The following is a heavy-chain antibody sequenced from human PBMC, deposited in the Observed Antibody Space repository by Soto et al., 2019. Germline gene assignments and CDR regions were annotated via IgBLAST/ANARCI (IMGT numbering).Heavy chain of an antibody. J-gene: IGHJ5*02. Sequence: PSETLSLTCAVSSGSISSNNWWSWVRQPPGKGLEWIGEIFHSGYTHYNPSLKSRVTISLDKSKNQFSLKLTSVTAADTAVYYCAKGGRPNWFDPWGQGTLVTVSS. CDR3: AKGGRPNWFDP. CDR1: SGSISSNNW. CDR2: IFHSGYT. V-gene: IGHV4-4*02.